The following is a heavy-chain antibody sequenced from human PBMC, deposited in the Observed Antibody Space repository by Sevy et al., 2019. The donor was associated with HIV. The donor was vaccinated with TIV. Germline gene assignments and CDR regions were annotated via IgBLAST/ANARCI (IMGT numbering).Heavy chain of an antibody. Sequence: GGSLRLSCAASGFTVSRNCMSWVRQAPGKGLEWVSVIYSDGKTFYADSVQDRFTISRDNSKNTLYLQMNSLRAEDTAVYYCAGWSSAWTLFDYWGQGTLVTVSS. V-gene: IGHV3-66*01. CDR1: GFTVSRNC. J-gene: IGHJ4*02. CDR2: IYSDGKT. CDR3: AGWSSAWTLFDY. D-gene: IGHD6-19*01.